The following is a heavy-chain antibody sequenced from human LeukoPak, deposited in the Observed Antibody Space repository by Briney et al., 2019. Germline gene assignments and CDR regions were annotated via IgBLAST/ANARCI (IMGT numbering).Heavy chain of an antibody. CDR1: GHTFTSYY. CDR3: ARAPAYCGGDCYPDY. CDR2: INPSGGST. J-gene: IGHJ4*02. D-gene: IGHD2-21*01. Sequence: GASVKVSCKASGHTFTSYYMHWVRQAPGQGLEWMGIINPSGGSTSYAQKFQGRVTMTRDTSTSTVYMELSSLRSEDTAVYYCARAPAYCGGDCYPDYWRQGTLVTVSS. V-gene: IGHV1-46*03.